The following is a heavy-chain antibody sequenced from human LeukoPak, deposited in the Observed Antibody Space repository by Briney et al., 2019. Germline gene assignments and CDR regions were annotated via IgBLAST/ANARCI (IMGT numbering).Heavy chain of an antibody. CDR2: ISPDGSTT. CDR3: ARPVGTTVSVNY. J-gene: IGHJ4*02. D-gene: IGHD1-26*01. CDR1: GFTISSHW. V-gene: IGHV3-74*01. Sequence: GGSLRLSCAASGFTISSHWMHWVRQAPGKGLVWASVISPDGSTTNYAEPVKGRFTISRDNAKNTLYLQMNSLRAEDTAVYYCARPVGTTVSVNYWGQGTLVTVSS.